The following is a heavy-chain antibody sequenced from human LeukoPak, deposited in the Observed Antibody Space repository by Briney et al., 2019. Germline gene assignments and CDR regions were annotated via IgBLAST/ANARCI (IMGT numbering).Heavy chain of an antibody. CDR1: GFTFSSDS. CDR2: ISSTSRYI. D-gene: IGHD6-13*01. Sequence: GGSLRLSCAASGFTFSSDSMTWVRQAPGPRVEWGSCISSTSRYIYYADSLQGRFTISRDNAKTSLYLQMHSVRGEDTAVYYCARELSSSWWVDAFDIWGQGTMVTVSS. CDR3: ARELSSSWWVDAFDI. J-gene: IGHJ3*02. V-gene: IGHV3-21*01.